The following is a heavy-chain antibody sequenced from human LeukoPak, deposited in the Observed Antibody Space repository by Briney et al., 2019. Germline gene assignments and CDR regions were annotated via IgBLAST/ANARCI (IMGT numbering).Heavy chain of an antibody. V-gene: IGHV4-59*01. Sequence: PSETLSLTCTVSGGSISSYYWSWIRPPRGKGLEWIGYIYYSGSTNYNPSLKSRVTISEDTSKNQFSLKLSSVTAADTAVYYCATTYYYGSGSYSLVYWGQGTLVTVSS. CDR1: GGSISSYY. CDR2: IYYSGST. J-gene: IGHJ4*02. CDR3: ATTYYYGSGSYSLVY. D-gene: IGHD3-10*01.